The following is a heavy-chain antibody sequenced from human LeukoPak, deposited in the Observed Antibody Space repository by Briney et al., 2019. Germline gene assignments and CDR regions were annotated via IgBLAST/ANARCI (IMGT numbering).Heavy chain of an antibody. J-gene: IGHJ2*01. Sequence: SETLSLTCTVSGDSISGYYWSWIRQPPGKGLEWIGYIYYSGSTNYNPSLKSRVTISVDTSRNQFSLKLISLTAADTAVYYCARVPVQDWYFDLWGRGTLVTVSS. CDR1: GDSISGYY. CDR3: ARVPVQDWYFDL. V-gene: IGHV4-59*01. CDR2: IYYSGST.